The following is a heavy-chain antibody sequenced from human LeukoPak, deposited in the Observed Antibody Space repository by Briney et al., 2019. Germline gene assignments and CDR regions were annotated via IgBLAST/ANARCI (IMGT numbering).Heavy chain of an antibody. CDR2: IFPGDSDT. D-gene: IGHD4-11*01. CDR3: ARRSSLRLPFGD. V-gene: IGHV5-51*01. J-gene: IGHJ4*02. Sequence: GESLKTSCRGSGYSFSSYWIGWVRQIPGKGLEWMGIIFPGDSDTRYSLSFQGQVTISADKSINTAYLQWSSLKASDAAMYYCARRSSLRLPFGDWGQGALVTVSS. CDR1: GYSFSSYW.